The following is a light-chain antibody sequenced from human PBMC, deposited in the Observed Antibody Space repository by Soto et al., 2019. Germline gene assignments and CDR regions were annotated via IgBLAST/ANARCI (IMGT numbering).Light chain of an antibody. CDR3: SSESGSSTTVL. V-gene: IGLV2-14*03. CDR2: DVS. CDR1: SSDVGGYKY. J-gene: IGLJ2*01. Sequence: QSALTQPASVSGSPGQSITISCTGSSSDVGGYKYVSWYQQHPGKAPKLMIYDVSSRPSGVSNRFSGSKSGNTASLTIAGLQAEDEADSFCSSESGSSTTVLFGGGTKLTVL.